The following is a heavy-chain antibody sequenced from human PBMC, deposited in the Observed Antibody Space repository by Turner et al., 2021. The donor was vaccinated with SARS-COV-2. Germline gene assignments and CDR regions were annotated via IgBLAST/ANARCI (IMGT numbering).Heavy chain of an antibody. CDR3: AGRDSNGYVGAFDM. CDR1: VYTFTTYD. Sequence: QVQLMQSGAEVKTPGASVTVPCKASVYTFTTYDINWVRQAAGQGLEWMGWMNPNSGHTAYAQKFQGRVTITRKTSISTVYMELSSLRSDDTAVYYCAGRDSNGYVGAFDMWGQGTMVTVSS. V-gene: IGHV1-8*03. D-gene: IGHD4-4*01. J-gene: IGHJ3*02. CDR2: MNPNSGHT.